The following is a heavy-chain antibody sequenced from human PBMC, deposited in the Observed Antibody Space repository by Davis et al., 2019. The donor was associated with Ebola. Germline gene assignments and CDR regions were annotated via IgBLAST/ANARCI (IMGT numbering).Heavy chain of an antibody. CDR1: GYTFTSYD. J-gene: IGHJ6*03. CDR3: ARAGQLEGYYYYYMDV. CDR2: IIPIFGTA. Sequence: SVKVSCKASGYTFTSYDISWVRQAPGQGLEWMGGIIPIFGTANYAQKFQGRVTITADESTSTAYMELSSLRSEDTAVYYCARAGQLEGYYYYYMDVWGKGTTVTVSS. D-gene: IGHD1-1*01. V-gene: IGHV1-69*13.